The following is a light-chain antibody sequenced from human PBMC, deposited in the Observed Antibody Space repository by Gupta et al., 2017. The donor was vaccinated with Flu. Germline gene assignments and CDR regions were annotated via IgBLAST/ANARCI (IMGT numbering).Light chain of an antibody. CDR2: GTS. J-gene: IGKJ1*01. Sequence: DIQMTQSPSTLSASVGDRVTITCRASQSIRTWLAWVQQRPGKAPKLLIYGTSRVNSGVPSRFSGSGSGKEFTLTSTSRQDDDCEYYCGQQDHSSWTFGQGTKVEFK. V-gene: IGKV1-5*03. CDR3: QQDHSSWT. CDR1: QSIRTW.